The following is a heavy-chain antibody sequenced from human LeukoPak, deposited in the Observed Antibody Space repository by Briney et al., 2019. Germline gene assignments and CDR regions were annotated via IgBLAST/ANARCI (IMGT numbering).Heavy chain of an antibody. CDR3: ARDGGYCTNGVCYTFDY. D-gene: IGHD2-8*01. V-gene: IGHV1-46*01. Sequence: VASVKVSCKASGYTFTGYYMHWVRQAPGQGLEWMGIINPSGGSTSYAQKFQGRVTMTRDTSTSTVYMELSSLRSEDTAVYYCARDGGYCTNGVCYTFDYWGQGTLVTVSS. CDR2: INPSGGST. CDR1: GYTFTGYY. J-gene: IGHJ4*02.